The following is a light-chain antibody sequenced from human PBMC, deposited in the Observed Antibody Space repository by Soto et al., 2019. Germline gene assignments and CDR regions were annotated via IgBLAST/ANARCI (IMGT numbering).Light chain of an antibody. J-gene: IGLJ2*01. CDR2: EVS. CDR1: SSDVGSYNL. V-gene: IGLV2-23*02. CDR3: CSYAGSRTHVL. Sequence: QSALTQPASVSGSPGQSITISCIGTSSDVGSYNLVYWYQQHPGKAPKVLIYEVSERHSGVSNRFSGSKSGNTASLTISGLQAEDEAEYYCCSYAGSRTHVLFGGGTKLTVL.